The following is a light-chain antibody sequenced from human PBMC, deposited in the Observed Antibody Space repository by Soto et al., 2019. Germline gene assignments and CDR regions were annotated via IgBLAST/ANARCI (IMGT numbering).Light chain of an antibody. CDR1: QSIRNW. J-gene: IGKJ1*01. V-gene: IGKV1-5*01. CDR2: DAS. Sequence: DIQMTQSPSTLSASVGDRVTITCRASQSIRNWLAWYQQQPGKAPKLLIYDASSLESGVPSRFSGSGSGTEFTLTISSLQPDDFATYYCQQYNSWTFGQGTKVDIK. CDR3: QQYNSWT.